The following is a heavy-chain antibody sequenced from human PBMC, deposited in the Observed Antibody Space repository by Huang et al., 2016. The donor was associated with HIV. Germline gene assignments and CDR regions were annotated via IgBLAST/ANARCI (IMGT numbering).Heavy chain of an antibody. CDR2: ISASNGET. D-gene: IGHD3-16*01. V-gene: IGHV1-18*04. J-gene: IGHJ3*02. CDR1: GYAFSDYG. Sequence: QIRLVQSGAEVKKPGASVRVSCQASGYAFSDYGFSWVRQAPGPGPEWVGGISASNGETNYGQRVQGRVTWTTDTSTTTVYMDMRSLRSDDTAVYYCARDPKYHSFPYFRQRRGIEIWGQGTVVTVSS. CDR3: ARDPKYHSFPYFRQRRGIEI.